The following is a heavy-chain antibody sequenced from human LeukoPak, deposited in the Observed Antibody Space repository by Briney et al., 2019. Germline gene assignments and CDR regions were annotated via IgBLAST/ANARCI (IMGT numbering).Heavy chain of an antibody. CDR1: GGSISSYY. D-gene: IGHD6-6*01. CDR3: ARGGVAARSRDAFDI. Sequence: SETLSLTCTVSGGSISSYYWSWIRQPPGKGLEWIGYIYYSGSTNYNPSLKSRVTISVDTSKNQFSLKLSSVTAADTAVYYCARGGVAARSRDAFDIWGQGTMVAVSS. J-gene: IGHJ3*02. V-gene: IGHV4-59*01. CDR2: IYYSGST.